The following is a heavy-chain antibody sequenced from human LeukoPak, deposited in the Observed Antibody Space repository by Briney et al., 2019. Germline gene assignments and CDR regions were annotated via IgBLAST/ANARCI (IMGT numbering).Heavy chain of an antibody. CDR2: IKQDGSEK. D-gene: IGHD3-22*01. CDR3: ARPHYYDSSGYYSYFDY. Sequence: PGGSLRLSCAASGLTFSSYWMSWVRQAPGKGLEWVANIKQDGSEKYYVDSVKGRFTISRDNAKNSLYLQMNSLRAEDTAVYYCARPHYYDSSGYYSYFDYWGQGALVTVSS. V-gene: IGHV3-7*01. J-gene: IGHJ4*02. CDR1: GLTFSSYW.